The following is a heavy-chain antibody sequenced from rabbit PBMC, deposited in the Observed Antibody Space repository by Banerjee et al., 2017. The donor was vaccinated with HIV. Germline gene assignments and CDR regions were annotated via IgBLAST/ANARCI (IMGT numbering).Heavy chain of an antibody. V-gene: IGHV1S45*01. Sequence: QEQLVESGGGLVQPEGSLTLTCTASGFSFSSTYYMCWVRQAPGKGLEWIACIGAGSSGSTNYATWAKGRFTISKTSSTTVTLQMTSLTAADTATYFCARDLAGVVGWNLNLWGQGTLVTVS. CDR3: ARDLAGVVGWNLNL. CDR2: IGAGSSGST. J-gene: IGHJ4*01. D-gene: IGHD4-1*01. CDR1: GFSFSSTYY.